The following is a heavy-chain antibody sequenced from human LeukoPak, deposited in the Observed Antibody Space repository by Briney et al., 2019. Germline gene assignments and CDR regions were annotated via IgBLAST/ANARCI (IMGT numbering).Heavy chain of an antibody. V-gene: IGHV4-61*01. Sequence: PSETLCLTCTVSGGSVSSGSYYWSWIRQPPGKGLEWIGYIYYSGSTNYNPSLKSRVTISVDTSKKQFSLNLSSVTAADTAVYYCARAPYFDWLLYPSPFFDYWGQGTLVTVSS. J-gene: IGHJ4*02. CDR1: GGSVSSGSYY. CDR2: IYYSGST. CDR3: ARAPYFDWLLYPSPFFDY. D-gene: IGHD3-9*01.